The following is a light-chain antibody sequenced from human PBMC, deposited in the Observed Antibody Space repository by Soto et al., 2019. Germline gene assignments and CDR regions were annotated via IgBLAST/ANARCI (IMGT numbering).Light chain of an antibody. Sequence: IRMTQSPSSLSASTGDRVTITCRASQGISSYLAWYQQKPGKAPKLLIYAASSLQSGVPSRFSGSGSGTDFTLTISSLKPEDFATYYCQQSYNTPPITFGQGTRREIK. CDR1: QGISSY. CDR3: QQSYNTPPIT. CDR2: AAS. V-gene: IGKV1-8*01. J-gene: IGKJ5*01.